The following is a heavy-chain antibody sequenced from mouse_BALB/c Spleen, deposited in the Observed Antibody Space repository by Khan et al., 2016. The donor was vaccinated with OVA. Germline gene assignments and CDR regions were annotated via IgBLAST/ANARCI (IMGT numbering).Heavy chain of an antibody. V-gene: IGHV5-17*02. D-gene: IGHD1-1*01. J-gene: IGHJ2*01. CDR1: GFTFSSYG. CDR3: ATSYFFGYYFDY. CDR2: ISGDSNTI. Sequence: EVQLVESGGGLVQPGGSRKLSCAASGFTFSSYGMHWVRQAPEKGLEWVAYISGDSNTIYYADTVKGRFTISRDTPKNPLFLQMTSLMSEDTARYYCATSYFFGYYFDYWGPGTTLTVSS.